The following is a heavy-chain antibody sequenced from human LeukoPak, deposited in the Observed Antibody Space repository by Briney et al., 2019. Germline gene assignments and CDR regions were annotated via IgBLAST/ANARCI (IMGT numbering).Heavy chain of an antibody. V-gene: IGHV4-30-2*01. J-gene: IGHJ4*02. CDR1: GGSISSGGYS. CDR2: IYHSGST. D-gene: IGHD6-13*01. CDR3: ARKWSSREGDYFDY. Sequence: PSETLSLTCAVSGGSISSGGYSWSWIRQPPGKGLEWIGYIYHSGSTYYNPSLKSRVTTSVDRSKNQFSLKLSSVTAADTAVYYCARKWSSREGDYFDYWGQGTLVTVSS.